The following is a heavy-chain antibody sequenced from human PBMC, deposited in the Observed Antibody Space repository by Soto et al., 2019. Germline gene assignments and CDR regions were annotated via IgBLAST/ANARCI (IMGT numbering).Heavy chain of an antibody. V-gene: IGHV3-30*03. CDR1: GFTFSSYG. Sequence: QVQLVESGGGVVQPGGSLRLSCAASGFTFSSYGVHWVRQAPGKGLEWVAVISNDGIKKNYGESAKGRFTISRDNSKXXXXXXXXXXXXXXXXXXXXXXSPQWVAKGGMDVWGQGTTVTVSS. CDR3: XXSPQWVAKGGMDV. J-gene: IGHJ6*02. D-gene: IGHD1-26*01. CDR2: ISNDGIKK.